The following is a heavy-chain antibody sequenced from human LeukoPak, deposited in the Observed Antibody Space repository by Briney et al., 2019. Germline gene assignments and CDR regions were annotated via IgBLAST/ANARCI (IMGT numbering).Heavy chain of an antibody. V-gene: IGHV1-2*02. CDR3: ARVPDDSSYYGMDV. CDR2: INPNSGGT. CDR1: GYTFTGYY. Sequence: ASVNVSCKASGYTFTGYYMHWVRQAPGQGLEWMGWINPNSGGTNYAQKFQGRVTMTRDTSISTAYMELSRLRSDDTAVYYCARVPDDSSYYGMDVWGQGTTVTVSS. D-gene: IGHD3-22*01. J-gene: IGHJ6*02.